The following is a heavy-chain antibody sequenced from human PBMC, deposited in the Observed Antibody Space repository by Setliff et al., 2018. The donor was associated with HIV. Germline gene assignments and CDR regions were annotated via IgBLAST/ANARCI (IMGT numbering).Heavy chain of an antibody. CDR3: ARDSPTHSTPGFRDFYVLDV. CDR1: GDSIKDYY. D-gene: IGHD2-15*01. Sequence: SETLSLTCNVSGDSIKDYYWSWLRQPPGKGLEWIGTLYFSGGTSYNSSLKSRVTISEDRSKNQVSLKLSSMTAADTAVYFCARDSPTHSTPGFRDFYVLDVWGQGTPVTVSS. V-gene: IGHV4-59*12. CDR2: LYFSGGT. J-gene: IGHJ6*02.